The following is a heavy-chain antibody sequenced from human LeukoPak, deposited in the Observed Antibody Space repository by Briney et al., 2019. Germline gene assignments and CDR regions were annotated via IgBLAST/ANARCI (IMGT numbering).Heavy chain of an antibody. J-gene: IGHJ6*03. CDR2: INPSSGGA. V-gene: IGHV1-46*01. D-gene: IGHD5-12*01. CDR3: ARGATANLYYYYYMDV. Sequence: GAPVKVSCKTSGFTFTSYYIHWVRQAPGQGLEWVGIINPSSGGASYGQNFQGRVTMTRDTSTSTVFMEVSSLRSEDTAIYYCARGATANLYYYYYMDVWGKGTSVTVSS. CDR1: GFTFTSYY.